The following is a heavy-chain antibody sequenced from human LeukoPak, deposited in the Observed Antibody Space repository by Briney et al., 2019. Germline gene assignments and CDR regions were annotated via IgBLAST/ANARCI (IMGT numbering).Heavy chain of an antibody. CDR1: GFTFSAYG. Sequence: GGSLRLSCVASGFTFSAYGMHWVRQAPGKGLEYVSAINTNGGSTYYANSVKGRFTISRDNSRNTLYLQMGSLRTEDMAVYYCAREGSYGESDYWGQGTLVTVSS. CDR3: AREGSYGESDY. J-gene: IGHJ4*02. D-gene: IGHD3-16*01. CDR2: INTNGGST. V-gene: IGHV3-64*01.